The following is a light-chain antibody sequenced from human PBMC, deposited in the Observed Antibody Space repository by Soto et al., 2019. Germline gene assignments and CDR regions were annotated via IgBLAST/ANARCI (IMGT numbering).Light chain of an antibody. J-gene: IGKJ2*01. CDR3: QQYGSSPPYT. CDR1: QSVSNTY. Sequence: EVGLTQSPGTLSLSPGERATLSCRASQSVSNTYFAWYQQKPGQAPRLLIFGSSDRATGIPARFSGSGSGTDFTLTISRLEPADFEVDYCQQYGSSPPYTFGQGTKLEIK. V-gene: IGKV3-20*01. CDR2: GSS.